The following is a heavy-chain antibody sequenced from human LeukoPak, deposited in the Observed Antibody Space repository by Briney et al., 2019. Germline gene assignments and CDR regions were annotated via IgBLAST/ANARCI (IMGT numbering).Heavy chain of an antibody. CDR3: AKNSGWYWYDAFDI. CDR2: ISGSGGST. Sequence: PGDSLRLSCAASGFTFSNYAMTWVRQAPGKGLEGVSGISGSGGSTFYVDSVKGRFTISRDNSKNTLYMQINSLRAEDAAVYYCAKNSGWYWYDAFDIWGQGTMVTVSS. J-gene: IGHJ3*02. V-gene: IGHV3-23*01. D-gene: IGHD6-19*01. CDR1: GFTFSNYA.